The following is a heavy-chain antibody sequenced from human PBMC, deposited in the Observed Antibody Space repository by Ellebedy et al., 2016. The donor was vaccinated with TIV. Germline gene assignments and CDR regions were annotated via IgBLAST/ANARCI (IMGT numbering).Heavy chain of an antibody. V-gene: IGHV3-48*02. J-gene: IGHJ4*02. CDR3: ARILRLTSGTYYFDS. Sequence: GGSLRLXCAASGFTFSGHSMNWVRQAPGKGLEWVSFIDHSGGSIYYADSVKGRFTISRDNARNSLFLQMNSLRDEDTAIYYCARILRLTSGTYYFDSWGQGALVTVSS. CDR2: IDHSGGSI. D-gene: IGHD1-26*01. CDR1: GFTFSGHS.